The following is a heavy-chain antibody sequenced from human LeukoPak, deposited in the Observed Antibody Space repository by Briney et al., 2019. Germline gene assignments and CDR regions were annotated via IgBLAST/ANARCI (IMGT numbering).Heavy chain of an antibody. D-gene: IGHD3-22*01. CDR3: ARASGGYYWDFDY. CDR1: GDSISTYNYF. J-gene: IGHJ4*02. V-gene: IGHV4-39*01. Sequence: NPLETLSLTCTVSGDSISTYNYFWGWIRQPPGKGLEWIGSIYYSGNTYYSPSLKSRVTISADTSKNQFSLKVTSVTAADTAVYYCARASGGYYWDFDYWGQGTLVTVSS. CDR2: IYYSGNT.